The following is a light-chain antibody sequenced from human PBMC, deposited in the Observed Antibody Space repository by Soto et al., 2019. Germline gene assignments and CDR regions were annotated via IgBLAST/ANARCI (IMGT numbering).Light chain of an antibody. J-gene: IGLJ2*01. Sequence: QSLLTQPPSASGTPGHRVTISCSGGSSNIGSNTVNWYQHLPGAAPKLLIYGNDQRPSGVPDRFSGSKSGTSVFLAISGLQSEDEDDYYCTAWDDSLRALLFGGGTKLTVL. CDR1: SSNIGSNT. V-gene: IGLV1-44*01. CDR2: GND. CDR3: TAWDDSLRALL.